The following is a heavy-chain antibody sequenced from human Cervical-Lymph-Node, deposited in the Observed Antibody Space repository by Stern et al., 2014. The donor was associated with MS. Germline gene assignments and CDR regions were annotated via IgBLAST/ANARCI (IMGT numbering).Heavy chain of an antibody. D-gene: IGHD5-24*01. CDR3: TREGGPYNPFAY. V-gene: IGHV4-4*02. J-gene: IGHJ4*02. Sequence: QLQLQESGPGLVQPSGTMSLICAVSGGSISTTNWWSWVRQPPGGGVEYIGETHLSGSSNYNPSLKSRVIMSLDKSMNQFSLKLTSVTAADTAVYYCTREGGPYNPFAYWGQGTLVTVPS. CDR1: GGSISTTNW. CDR2: THLSGSS.